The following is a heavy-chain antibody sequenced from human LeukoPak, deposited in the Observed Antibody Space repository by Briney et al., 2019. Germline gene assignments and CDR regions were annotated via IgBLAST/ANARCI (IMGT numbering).Heavy chain of an antibody. Sequence: SETLSLTCAVSGYSISSGYYWGWIRQPPGKGLEWIGSIYHRGSTYYNPSLKSRVTISVDTTKNQFSLKLSSVTAADTAVYYCARIKGGSGDAFDIWGPGTMVTVSS. CDR2: IYHRGST. CDR1: GYSISSGYY. V-gene: IGHV4-38-2*01. CDR3: ARIKGGSGDAFDI. J-gene: IGHJ3*02.